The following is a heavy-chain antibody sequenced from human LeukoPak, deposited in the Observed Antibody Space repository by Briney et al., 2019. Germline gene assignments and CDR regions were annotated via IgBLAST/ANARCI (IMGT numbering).Heavy chain of an antibody. Sequence: SETLSLTCAVYGGSFSGYYWSWIRQPPGKGLEWIGEINHSGSTNYNPSLKSRVTISVDTSKNQFSLKLSSVTAADTAVYYCARGVHKNPIAAAGKDNWFDPWGQGTLVTVSS. D-gene: IGHD6-13*01. CDR3: ARGVHKNPIAAAGKDNWFDP. J-gene: IGHJ5*02. CDR1: GGSFSGYY. V-gene: IGHV4-34*01. CDR2: INHSGST.